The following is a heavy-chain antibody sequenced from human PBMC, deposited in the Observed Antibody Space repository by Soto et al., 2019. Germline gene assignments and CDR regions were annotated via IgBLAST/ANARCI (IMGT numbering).Heavy chain of an antibody. V-gene: IGHV3-48*03. CDR1: RFSFSSYD. J-gene: IGHJ6*02. D-gene: IGHD3-10*01. CDR2: MSKTGNTI. CDR3: VREAELPDYNDYYGMDV. Sequence: GGSLRLSCAASRFSFSSYDMHWVRQAPGKGLECISYMSKTGNTIYYADSVKGRFTISRDNAKNALYRQMNSLRAGDTAGYYCVREAELPDYNDYYGMDVWRQGTTVTVSS.